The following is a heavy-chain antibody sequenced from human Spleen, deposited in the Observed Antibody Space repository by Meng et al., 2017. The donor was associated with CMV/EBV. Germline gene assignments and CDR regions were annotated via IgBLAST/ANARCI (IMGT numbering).Heavy chain of an antibody. CDR2: IYYTGST. CDR1: GGSINSDY. CDR3: AREELLILNGMDV. Sequence: GSLRLSCTVSGGSINSDYWSWIRQPPGKGLEWIGYIYYTGSTNYNPSLRSRVTISVDTSKKQFSLKLSSVTAADTAVYYCAREELLILNGMDVWGQGTTVTVSS. J-gene: IGHJ6*02. V-gene: IGHV4-59*01. D-gene: IGHD3-10*01.